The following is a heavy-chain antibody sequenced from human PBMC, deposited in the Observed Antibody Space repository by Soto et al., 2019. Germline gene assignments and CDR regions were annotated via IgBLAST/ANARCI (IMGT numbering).Heavy chain of an antibody. CDR3: ARAKLRYFDWLELDAFDI. J-gene: IGHJ3*02. CDR1: GFTFSSYS. D-gene: IGHD3-9*01. Sequence: PGGSLRLSCAASGFTFSSYSMNWVRQAPGKGLEWVSYISSSSSTIYYADSVKGRFTISRDNAKNSLYLQMNSLRAEDTAVYYCARAKLRYFDWLELDAFDIWGQGTMVTVSS. V-gene: IGHV3-48*01. CDR2: ISSSSSTI.